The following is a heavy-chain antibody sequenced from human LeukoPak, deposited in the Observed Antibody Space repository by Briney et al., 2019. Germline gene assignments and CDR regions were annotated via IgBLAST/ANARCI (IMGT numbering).Heavy chain of an antibody. D-gene: IGHD4-23*01. Sequence: GGSLRLSCAASGFTFSSYSMNWVRQAPGKGLEWVSYISSSSSTIYYADSVKGRFTISRDNAKNSRYLQMNSLRAEDTAVYYCARSVGGAPSAFDFWGQGTMVTVSS. V-gene: IGHV3-48*01. CDR3: ARSVGGAPSAFDF. J-gene: IGHJ3*01. CDR1: GFTFSSYS. CDR2: ISSSSSTI.